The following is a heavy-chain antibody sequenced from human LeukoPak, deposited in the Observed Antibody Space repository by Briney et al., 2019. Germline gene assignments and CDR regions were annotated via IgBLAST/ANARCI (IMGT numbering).Heavy chain of an antibody. CDR1: GFTFNDYG. D-gene: IGHD2-2*01. J-gene: IGHJ4*02. CDR3: AREGVVVSAAVDY. Sequence: PGRSLRLSCAASGFTFNDYGMHWVRQAPGKGLEWVSYISISGSTIYYADSVKGRFTISRDNAKNSLYLQMNSLRAEDTAVYYCAREGVVVSAAVDYWGQGTLVTVSS. CDR2: ISISGSTI. V-gene: IGHV3-48*04.